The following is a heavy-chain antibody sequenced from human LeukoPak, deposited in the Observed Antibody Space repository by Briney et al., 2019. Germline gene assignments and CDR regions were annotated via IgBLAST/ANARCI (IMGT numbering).Heavy chain of an antibody. D-gene: IGHD1-1*01. Sequence: GRSLRLSCAASGFTFSSYGIHWVRQAPGKGLEWVALTSYDGTDTYYADSVKGRFTISRDNSKNTLYLQMNSLRAEDTAVYYCAREEGDDLGYYFDYWGQGTLVTVSS. CDR2: TSYDGTDT. J-gene: IGHJ4*02. CDR3: AREEGDDLGYYFDY. V-gene: IGHV3-30*03. CDR1: GFTFSSYG.